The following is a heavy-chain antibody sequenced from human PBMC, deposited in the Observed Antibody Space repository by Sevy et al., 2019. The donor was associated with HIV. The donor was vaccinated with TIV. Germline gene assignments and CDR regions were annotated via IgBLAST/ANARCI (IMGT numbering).Heavy chain of an antibody. CDR1: GFTFSSYA. Sequence: GGSLRLSCAASGFTFSSYAMSWVRQAPGKGLEWVSAISGSGGSTYYEDSVKGRFTISRDNSKNTLYLQMNSLRAEDTAVYYCAHEAGYCSGGSCYAGVDYWGQGTLVTVSS. CDR3: AHEAGYCSGGSCYAGVDY. D-gene: IGHD2-15*01. J-gene: IGHJ4*02. CDR2: ISGSGGST. V-gene: IGHV3-23*01.